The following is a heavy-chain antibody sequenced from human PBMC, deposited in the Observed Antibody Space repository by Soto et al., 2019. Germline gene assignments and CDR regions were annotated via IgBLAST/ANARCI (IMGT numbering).Heavy chain of an antibody. D-gene: IGHD2-15*01. CDR3: ARDLRPYCSGGSCYFPLFDY. J-gene: IGHJ4*02. Sequence: PSETLSLTCTVSGGSISSYYWSWIRQPAVKVLEWIGRIYTSGSTNYNPSLKSRVTMSVDTSKNQFSLKLSSVTAADTAVYYCARDLRPYCSGGSCYFPLFDYWGQGTLVTVYS. V-gene: IGHV4-4*07. CDR1: GGSISSYY. CDR2: IYTSGST.